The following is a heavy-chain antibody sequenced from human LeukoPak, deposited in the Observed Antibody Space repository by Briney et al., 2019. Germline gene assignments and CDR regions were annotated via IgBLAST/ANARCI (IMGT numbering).Heavy chain of an antibody. D-gene: IGHD2-2*01. V-gene: IGHV1-2*02. CDR1: GYSFNAYY. CDR2: INPNSGGT. Sequence: ASVKVSCKASGYSFNAYYIHWVRQAPGQGLEWMGWINPNSGGTNYAQKFQGRVTMTRDTSISTAYMELSRLRSDDTAVYYCAREYCSSTSCYCRYFDYWGQGTQVTVSS. J-gene: IGHJ4*02. CDR3: AREYCSSTSCYCRYFDY.